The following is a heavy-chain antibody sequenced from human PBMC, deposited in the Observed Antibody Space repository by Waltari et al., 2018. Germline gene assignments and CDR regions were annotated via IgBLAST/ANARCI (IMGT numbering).Heavy chain of an antibody. CDR3: AFGATTYYWYFDL. CDR1: GGTFSSYT. CDR2: IILILGIA. V-gene: IGHV1-69*02. J-gene: IGHJ2*01. D-gene: IGHD1-26*01. Sequence: QVQLVQSGAEVKKPGSSVKVSCKASGGTFSSYTISWVRQAPGQGLGWMGRIILILGIANYAQKFQGRVTITADKSTSTAYMELSSLRSEDTAVYYCAFGATTYYWYFDLWGRGTLVTVSS.